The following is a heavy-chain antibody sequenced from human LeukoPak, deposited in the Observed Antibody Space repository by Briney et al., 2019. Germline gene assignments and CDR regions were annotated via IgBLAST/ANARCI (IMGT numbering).Heavy chain of an antibody. CDR1: GFTFSDYY. CDR3: ARGGHGAADQ. CDR2: ISPSTTHT. V-gene: IGHV3-11*05. D-gene: IGHD1-26*01. Sequence: SGGSLRLSCAASGFTFSDYYTSWSRQAPGKGLEWLSYISPSTTHTSYADSVKGRFTISRDNTKNLLFLQMNSLRAEDTAVYYCARGGHGAADQWGQGTLVTVSS. J-gene: IGHJ5*02.